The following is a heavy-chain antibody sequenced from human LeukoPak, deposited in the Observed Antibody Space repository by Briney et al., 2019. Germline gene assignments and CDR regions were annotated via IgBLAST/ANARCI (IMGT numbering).Heavy chain of an antibody. V-gene: IGHV3-11*01. Sequence: GGSLRLSCAASRFTFSDYYMSWIRQAPGKGLEWVSYISSSGSTIYYADSVKGRFTISRDNAKNSLYLQMNSLRAEDTAVYYCARDPDGGTVTEPTFDYWGQGTLVTVSS. CDR1: RFTFSDYY. CDR3: ARDPDGGTVTEPTFDY. CDR2: ISSSGSTI. D-gene: IGHD4-17*01. J-gene: IGHJ4*02.